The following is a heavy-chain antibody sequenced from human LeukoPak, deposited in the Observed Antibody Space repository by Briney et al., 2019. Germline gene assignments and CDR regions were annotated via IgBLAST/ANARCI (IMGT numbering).Heavy chain of an antibody. CDR3: ARMEYYDFWSGSEAPRYGMDV. Sequence: SQTLSLTCTVSGGSISSGSYYWSWIRQHPGKGLEWIGYIYYSGSTYYNPSLKSRVTISVDTSKNQFSLKLSSVTAADTAVYYCARMEYYDFWSGSEAPRYGMDVWGQGTTVTVSS. V-gene: IGHV4-31*03. D-gene: IGHD3-3*01. CDR2: IYYSGST. CDR1: GGSISSGSYY. J-gene: IGHJ6*02.